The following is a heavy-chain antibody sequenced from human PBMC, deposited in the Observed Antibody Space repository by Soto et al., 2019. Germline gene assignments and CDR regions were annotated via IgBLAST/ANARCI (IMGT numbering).Heavy chain of an antibody. Sequence: PGGSLRLSCAASGFTFSNYDMFWVLQGTGKGLEWVSAIGTKADPFYPDSVKGRFTVSRENGKNSLYLQMHSLRVGDTAVYYCARSPSGSFPSGNAFDLWGQGTMVTVSS. D-gene: IGHD1-26*01. V-gene: IGHV3-13*05. CDR1: GFTFSNYD. CDR3: ARSPSGSFPSGNAFDL. CDR2: IGTKADP. J-gene: IGHJ3*01.